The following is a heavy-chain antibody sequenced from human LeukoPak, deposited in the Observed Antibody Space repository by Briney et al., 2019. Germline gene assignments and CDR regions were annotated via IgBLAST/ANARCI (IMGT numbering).Heavy chain of an antibody. CDR3: ARGRIRPFDY. J-gene: IGHJ4*02. CDR2: IYHSGST. V-gene: IGHV4-59*12. CDR1: GGSISSYY. Sequence: SSETLSLTCTVSGGSISSYYWSWIRQPPGKGLEWIGYIYHSGSTYYNPSLKSRVTISVDRSKNQFSLKLSSVTAADTAVYYCARGRIRPFDYWGQGTLVTVSS. D-gene: IGHD1-14*01.